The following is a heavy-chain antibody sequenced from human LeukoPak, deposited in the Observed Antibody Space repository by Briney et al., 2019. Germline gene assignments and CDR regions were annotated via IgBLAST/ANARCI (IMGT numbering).Heavy chain of an antibody. CDR2: IWYDGSNK. J-gene: IGHJ5*02. CDR1: GFTFSSYG. CDR3: ARDRYYDILTGSPLGWFDP. Sequence: GGSLRLSCAASGFTFSSYGMHWVRQAPGKGLEWVAVIWYDGSNKYYADSVKGRFTISRDNSKNTLYLQMNSLRAEDTAVYYCARDRYYDILTGSPLGWFDPWGQGTLVTVSS. D-gene: IGHD3-9*01. V-gene: IGHV3-33*01.